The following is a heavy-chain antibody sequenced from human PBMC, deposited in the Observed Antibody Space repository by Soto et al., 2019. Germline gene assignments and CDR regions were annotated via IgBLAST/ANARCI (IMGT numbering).Heavy chain of an antibody. CDR3: ARDSYGMDV. CDR1: VFTFSSYA. CDR2: ISYDGSNK. J-gene: IGHJ6*02. V-gene: IGHV3-30-3*01. Sequence: LRLACAASVFTFSSYAMHWVRQAPGKGLEWVAVISYDGSNKYYADSVKGRFTISRDNSKNTLYLQMNSLRAEDTAVYYCARDSYGMDVWGQGTTVTVSS.